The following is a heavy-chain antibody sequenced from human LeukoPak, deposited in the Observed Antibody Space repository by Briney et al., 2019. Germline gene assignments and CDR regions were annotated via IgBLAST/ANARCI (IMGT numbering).Heavy chain of an antibody. CDR1: GYNFRSYG. D-gene: IGHD5-18*01. CDR3: ARDLARGYSYGYNAFDI. J-gene: IGHJ3*02. V-gene: IGHV1-18*01. CDR2: ITAGNGNT. Sequence: ASVKVSCKASGYNFRSYGIGWVRQAPRQGLEWMGWITAGNGNTNYAQKVQGRVTMPTDTSTSTAYMELRSLRSDDTAVYFCARDLARGYSYGYNAFDIWGQGTMVTVSS.